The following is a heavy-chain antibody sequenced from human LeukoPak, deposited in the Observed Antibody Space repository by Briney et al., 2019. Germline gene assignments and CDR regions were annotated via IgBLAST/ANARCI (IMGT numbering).Heavy chain of an antibody. D-gene: IGHD1-1*01. V-gene: IGHV3-48*03. Sequence: GGSLRLSCAASGFTFSTYEMNWVRQVPGKGLEWVSYIISSGNTIYYADSVKGRFTISRDNAKNSLYLQMNSLRAEDTAIYYCARGGTNDGYFHYWGQGTLVTVSS. CDR1: GFTFSTYE. CDR3: ARGGTNDGYFHY. J-gene: IGHJ4*02. CDR2: IISSGNTI.